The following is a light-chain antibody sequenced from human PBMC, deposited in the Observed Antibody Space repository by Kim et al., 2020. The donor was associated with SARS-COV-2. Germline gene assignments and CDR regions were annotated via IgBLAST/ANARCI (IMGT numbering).Light chain of an antibody. J-gene: IGKJ4*01. CDR2: KAS. CDR3: KQSNNYPLT. Sequence: ASVGDRVTITCRASQSISSWLAWYQQKPGKAPKLLIYKASSLESVVPSRFSGSGSGTEFTLTISSLQPDDFATYYCKQSNNYPLTFGGGTKVDIK. CDR1: QSISSW. V-gene: IGKV1-5*03.